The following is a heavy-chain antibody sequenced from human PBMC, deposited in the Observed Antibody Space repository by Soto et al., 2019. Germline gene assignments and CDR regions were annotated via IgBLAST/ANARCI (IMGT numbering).Heavy chain of an antibody. CDR2: IKHSGST. Sequence: QVQLQQWGAGLLKPSETLSLTCAVYGGSFSGYYWSWIRQPPGKGLEWIGEIKHSGSTNYNRSLKSRVTISVDTSNNQFSLKLSSVTAADTAVYYCARGGVGVVPAANWFDPWGQGTLVTVSS. V-gene: IGHV4-34*01. J-gene: IGHJ5*02. CDR3: ARGGVGVVPAANWFDP. D-gene: IGHD2-2*01. CDR1: GGSFSGYY.